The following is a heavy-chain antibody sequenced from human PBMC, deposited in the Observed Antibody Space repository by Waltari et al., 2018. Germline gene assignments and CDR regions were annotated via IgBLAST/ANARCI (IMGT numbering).Heavy chain of an antibody. CDR1: GFTFDAYA. D-gene: IGHD3-22*01. J-gene: IGHJ4*02. V-gene: IGHV3-9*01. CDR3: AKRAYDSSGPLDY. CDR2: ISWNSGSI. Sequence: EVQLVESGGGLVQPGRYLRLSCAASGFTFDAYALHWVRQAPGKGLEWVSGISWNSGSIGYADSVKGRFTISRDNAKNSLYLQMNSLRAEDTALYYCAKRAYDSSGPLDYWGQGTLVTVSS.